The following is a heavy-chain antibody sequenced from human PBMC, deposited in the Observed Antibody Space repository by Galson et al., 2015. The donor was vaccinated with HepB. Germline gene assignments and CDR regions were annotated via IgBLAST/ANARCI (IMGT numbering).Heavy chain of an antibody. D-gene: IGHD6-13*01. CDR3: AKNSGSNWFVPHHFDS. CDR1: RFTFSNYV. J-gene: IGHJ4*02. Sequence: SLRLSCAASRFTFSNYVMNWVRQAPGKGLEWVLSISGSGGSTYYAGSVKGRFTISRDNSKNTLYLQMNSLRAEDTAVYYCAKNSGSNWFVPHHFDSWGQGTLVTVSS. V-gene: IGHV3-23*01. CDR2: ISGSGGST.